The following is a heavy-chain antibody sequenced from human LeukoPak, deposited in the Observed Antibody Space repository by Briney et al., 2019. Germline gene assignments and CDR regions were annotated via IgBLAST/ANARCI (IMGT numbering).Heavy chain of an antibody. CDR2: INHSGST. J-gene: IGHJ5*02. D-gene: IGHD2-21*02. Sequence: SETLSLTCAVYGGSFSGYYWSWIRQPPGKGLEWIGEINHSGSTNYNPSLKSRVTISVDTSKNQFSLKLSSVTPADTAVYYCARGDFVGDYWSDPWGQGPLATVSS. V-gene: IGHV4-34*01. CDR3: ARGDFVGDYWSDP. CDR1: GGSFSGYY.